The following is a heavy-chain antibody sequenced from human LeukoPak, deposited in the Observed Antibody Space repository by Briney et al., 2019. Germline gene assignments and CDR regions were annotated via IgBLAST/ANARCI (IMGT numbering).Heavy chain of an antibody. J-gene: IGHJ5*02. CDR1: GFTFGDYA. V-gene: IGHV3-23*01. CDR2: ISGSGGST. D-gene: IGHD2/OR15-2a*01. CDR3: ARDLFPVSWFDP. Sequence: GGSLRLSCVASGFTFGDYAMSWVRQAPGKGLEWVSAISGSGGSTYYADSVKGRFTISRDNAKNSLYLQMNSLRAEDTAVYYCARDLFPVSWFDPWGQGTLVTVSS.